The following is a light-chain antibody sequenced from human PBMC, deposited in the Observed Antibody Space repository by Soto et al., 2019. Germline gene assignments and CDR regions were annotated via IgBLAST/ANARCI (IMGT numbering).Light chain of an antibody. Sequence: EIVMTQSPATLSVSPGERATLSCRASQSVSSNLAWYQQKPGQAPRLLIYGASTRATGIPVRFSGNRSGTEFALTISSLQSEDFAVYYCQQYNNWPPGMFGQGTKVEIK. CDR1: QSVSSN. CDR3: QQYNNWPPGM. V-gene: IGKV3-15*01. CDR2: GAS. J-gene: IGKJ1*01.